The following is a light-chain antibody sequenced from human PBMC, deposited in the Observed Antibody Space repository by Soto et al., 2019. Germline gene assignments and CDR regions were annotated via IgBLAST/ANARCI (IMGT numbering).Light chain of an antibody. CDR3: SSYAGSNSWV. CDR1: SSDVGGYNY. CDR2: EVS. Sequence: QSALTQPPSASGSPGLSVTISCTGTSSDVGGYNYVSWYQQHPGKAPKLMIYEVSKRPSGVPDRFSGSKSGNTASLTVSGLQAEDEADYYCSSYAGSNSWVFGGGTKLTVL. V-gene: IGLV2-8*01. J-gene: IGLJ3*02.